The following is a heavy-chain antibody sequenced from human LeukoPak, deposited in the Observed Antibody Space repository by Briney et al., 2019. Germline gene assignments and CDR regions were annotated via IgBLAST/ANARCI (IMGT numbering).Heavy chain of an antibody. CDR2: ISSSGSTI. J-gene: IGHJ5*02. CDR1: GFTFSSYE. D-gene: IGHD3-10*01. V-gene: IGHV3-48*03. Sequence: PGGSLRLSCAASGFTFSSYEMNWVRQAPGKGLEWVSYISSSGSTIYYADSVKGRFTISRDNAKNSLYLQMNSLRAEDTAVYYYARDYYGSGSYSPWGQGTLVTVSS. CDR3: ARDYYGSGSYSP.